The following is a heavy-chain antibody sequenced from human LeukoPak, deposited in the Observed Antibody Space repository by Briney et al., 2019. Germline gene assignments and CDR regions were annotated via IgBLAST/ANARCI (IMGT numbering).Heavy chain of an antibody. Sequence: SETLSLTCTVSGGSISSYYWSWIRQPPGKGLEWIGYIYYSGSTNYNPSLKSRVTISVDTSKNQFSLKLSSVTAADTAVYYCARVQGGDFWSGYYPLNYYYGMDVWGQGTTVTVSS. CDR3: ARVQGGDFWSGYYPLNYYYGMDV. D-gene: IGHD3-3*01. V-gene: IGHV4-59*01. CDR2: IYYSGST. CDR1: GGSISSYY. J-gene: IGHJ6*02.